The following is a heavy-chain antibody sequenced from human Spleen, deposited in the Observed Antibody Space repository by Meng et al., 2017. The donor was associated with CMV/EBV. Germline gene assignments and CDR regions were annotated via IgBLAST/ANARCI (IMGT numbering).Heavy chain of an antibody. J-gene: IGHJ4*02. D-gene: IGHD3-16*01. CDR2: INHSGST. Sequence: GSLRLSCAVYGGSFSGYYWSWIRQPPGKGLEWIGEINHSGSTNYNPSLKSRVTISVDTSKNQFSLKLSSVTAADTAVYYCARTTHTDYLEERLDYWGQGTLVTVSS. CDR3: ARTTHTDYLEERLDY. CDR1: GGSFSGYY. V-gene: IGHV4-34*01.